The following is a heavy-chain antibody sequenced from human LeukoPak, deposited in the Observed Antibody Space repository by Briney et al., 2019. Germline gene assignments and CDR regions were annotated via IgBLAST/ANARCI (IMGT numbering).Heavy chain of an antibody. J-gene: IGHJ4*02. Sequence: GGSLRLSCAPSGFTYSSYSMNWVRQAPGKGLECVSSIISSSSYIYYADSVKGRFTISRDNAKNSLYLQMNSLRAEDTAVYYCARESTPYCGGDCYSGDYWGQGTLVTVSS. V-gene: IGHV3-21*01. D-gene: IGHD2-21*02. CDR1: GFTYSSYS. CDR3: ARESTPYCGGDCYSGDY. CDR2: IISSSSYI.